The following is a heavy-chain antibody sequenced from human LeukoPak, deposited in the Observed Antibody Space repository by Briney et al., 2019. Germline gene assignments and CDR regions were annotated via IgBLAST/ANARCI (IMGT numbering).Heavy chain of an antibody. CDR3: ARLAPSNYHGGSGYLDY. Sequence: SETLSLTCTVSGGSISSSSYYWGWIRQPPGEGPEWIGNIYYSGSTNLNSSLKSRVTISVDTSKNQFSLKLSSVTAADTAVYYCARLAPSNYHGGSGYLDYWGQGTLVTVSS. D-gene: IGHD3-22*01. CDR2: IYYSGST. V-gene: IGHV4-39*01. J-gene: IGHJ4*02. CDR1: GGSISSSSYY.